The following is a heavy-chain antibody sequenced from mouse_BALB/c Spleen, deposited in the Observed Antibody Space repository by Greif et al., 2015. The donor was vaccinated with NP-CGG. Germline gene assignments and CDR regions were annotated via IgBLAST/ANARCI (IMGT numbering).Heavy chain of an antibody. CDR3: ARDTLSLLRLLDYAMDY. CDR2: IWAGGST. CDR1: GFSLTSYG. J-gene: IGHJ4*01. V-gene: IGHV2-9*02. D-gene: IGHD1-2*01. Sequence: VKLMESGPGLVAPSQRLSITCTVSGFSLTSYGVHWVRQPPGKGLEWLGVIWAGGSTNYNSALMSRLSISKDNSKSQVFLKRNNLQTDDTGMYYCARDTLSLLRLLDYAMDYWGEGTSDTVST.